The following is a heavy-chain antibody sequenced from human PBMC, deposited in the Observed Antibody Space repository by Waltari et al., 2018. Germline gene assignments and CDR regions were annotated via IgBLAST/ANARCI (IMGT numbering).Heavy chain of an antibody. J-gene: IGHJ4*02. CDR1: GFIFSRYS. CDR2: ISSGSSCI. CDR3: ARSLRDGSSYPDPIVFDF. V-gene: IGHV3-21*01. D-gene: IGHD2-15*01. Sequence: EMQLLESGGGLVKPGESLRLSCAASGFIFSRYSLNWVRQAPGKGLERVSSISSGSSCIYYADSMRGRFTSARDDANNSVFLQLNGLRVEDTAVYYCARSLRDGSSYPDPIVFDFWGQGNLVTVSS.